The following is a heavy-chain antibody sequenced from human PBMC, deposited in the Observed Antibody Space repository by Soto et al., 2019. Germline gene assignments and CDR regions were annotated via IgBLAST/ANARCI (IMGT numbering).Heavy chain of an antibody. CDR3: AKGNENYYFDY. CDR1: GFTFSTYA. D-gene: IGHD1-1*01. J-gene: IGHJ4*02. CDR2: ISAGGGNT. V-gene: IGHV3-23*01. Sequence: PGGSLRLSCAASGFTFSTYAMYWVRQAPGKGLEWVSAISAGGGNTYYADSVKGRFTISRGNSKNTLYLEMNSLRAEDTALYYCAKGNENYYFDYWGKGALVTVSS.